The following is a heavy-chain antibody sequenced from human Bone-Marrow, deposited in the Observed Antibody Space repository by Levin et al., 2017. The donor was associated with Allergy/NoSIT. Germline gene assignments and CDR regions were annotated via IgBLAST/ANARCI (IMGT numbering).Heavy chain of an antibody. CDR3: VVSFTI. CDR1: VITFSSYW. V-gene: IGHV3-74*01. Sequence: GGSLRLTCTSSVITFSSYWMHWVRQAPGKGLVWVSRINKDASLTDYADSVNGRFTISRDNSKNTLYLHMDSLRAEDTAVYYCVVSFTIWGQGARVTVSS. CDR2: INKDASLT. D-gene: IGHD2-2*01. J-gene: IGHJ4*02.